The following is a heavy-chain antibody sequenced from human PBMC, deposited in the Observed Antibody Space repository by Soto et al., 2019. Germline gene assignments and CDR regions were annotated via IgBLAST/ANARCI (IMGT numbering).Heavy chain of an antibody. CDR3: ARESAGATSFDY. Sequence: QVQLVQSGAEVKKPGYSVKVSCKASGGTFSSYAISWVRQAPGQGLEWMGGIIPIFGTANYAQKFQGSVTNTSDETTSTAYIDLSSLRSEDTAVYYCARESAGATSFDYWGQGTLVTVSS. D-gene: IGHD1-26*01. CDR2: IIPIFGTA. CDR1: GGTFSSYA. J-gene: IGHJ4*02. V-gene: IGHV1-69*05.